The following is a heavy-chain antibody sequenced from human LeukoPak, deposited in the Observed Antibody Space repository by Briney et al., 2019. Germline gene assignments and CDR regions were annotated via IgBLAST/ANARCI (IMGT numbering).Heavy chain of an antibody. CDR2: IGTAGDT. CDR3: ASDSEVGSAFDY. V-gene: IGHV3-13*01. CDR1: GFTFSSYD. J-gene: IGHJ4*02. D-gene: IGHD5-12*01. Sequence: GGSLRLSCAASGFTFSSYDMHWVRQATGKGLEWVSAIGTAGDTYYPGSVKGRFTISRENAKNSLYLQMNSLRAGDTAVYYCASDSEVGSAFDYWGQGTLVTVSS.